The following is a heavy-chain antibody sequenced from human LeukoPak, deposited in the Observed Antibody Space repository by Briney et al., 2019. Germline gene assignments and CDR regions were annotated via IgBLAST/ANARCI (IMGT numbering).Heavy chain of an antibody. V-gene: IGHV4-59*12. J-gene: IGHJ4*02. D-gene: IGHD3-22*01. CDR2: IYYSGST. CDR3: ASLPRSRLRITMIAEADY. CDR1: GGSISSYY. Sequence: ASETLSLTCTVSGGSISSYYWSWIRQPPGKGLEWIGSIYYSGSTYYNPSLKSRVTISVDTSKNQFSLKLSSVTAADTAVYYCASLPRSRLRITMIAEADYWGQGTLVTVSS.